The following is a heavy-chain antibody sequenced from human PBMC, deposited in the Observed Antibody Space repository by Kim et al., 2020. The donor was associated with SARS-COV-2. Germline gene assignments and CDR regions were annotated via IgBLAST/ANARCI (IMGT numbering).Heavy chain of an antibody. CDR2: INEDGSDT. J-gene: IGHJ4*02. V-gene: IGHV3-7*03. D-gene: IGHD4-17*01. CDR1: GFTFSNYW. CDR3: VRGTVPIPGTHY. Sequence: GGSLRLSCAASGFTFSNYWMTWFRQAPGKGLQWVASINEDGSDTHFADSVKGRFTVSRDNAGNSLYLQMNSLNAEDTAVYYCVRGTVPIPGTHYCGQGTL.